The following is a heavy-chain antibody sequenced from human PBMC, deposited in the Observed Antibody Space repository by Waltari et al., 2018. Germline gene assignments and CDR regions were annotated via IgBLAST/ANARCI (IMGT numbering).Heavy chain of an antibody. CDR1: GFTFSSYG. J-gene: IGHJ6*03. D-gene: IGHD2-15*01. Sequence: QVQLVESGGGVVQPGRSLRLSCAASGFTFSSYGMHWVRQAPGKGLEWVAVISYDGSNKYYADSVKGRFTISRDNSKNTLYLQMNSLRAEDTAVYYCAKDRIATDYYYYYMDVWGKGTTVTVSS. CDR3: AKDRIATDYYYYYMDV. CDR2: ISYDGSNK. V-gene: IGHV3-30*18.